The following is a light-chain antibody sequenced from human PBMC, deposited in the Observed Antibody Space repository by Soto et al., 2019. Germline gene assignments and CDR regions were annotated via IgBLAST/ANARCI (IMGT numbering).Light chain of an antibody. J-gene: IGLJ1*01. CDR1: SSDVGGYNF. V-gene: IGLV2-8*01. CDR2: EVS. Sequence: QSALTQPPSASGSPGQSVTISYTGTSSDVGGYNFVSWYQQHPGKAPKLMIYEVSKRPSGVPDRFSGSKSDNTASLTVSGLQAEDEADYYCSSYAGSNNRYVFGTGTKLTVL. CDR3: SSYAGSNNRYV.